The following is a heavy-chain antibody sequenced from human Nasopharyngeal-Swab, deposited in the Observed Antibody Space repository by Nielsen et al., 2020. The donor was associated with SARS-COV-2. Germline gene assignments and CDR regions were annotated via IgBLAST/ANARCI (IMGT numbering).Heavy chain of an antibody. V-gene: IGHV3-23*01. J-gene: IGHJ3*01. CDR2: IRASGGST. D-gene: IGHD3-10*01. Sequence: GESPKISCAAPGFTFNIYAMARVPRAPGRGLEWVSAIRASGGSTYYRNSVKGRFSISRDNSKNTLFLQMNSLTVDDTALYYCAKDDVVRGDAFDFWGQGTMVTVSS. CDR3: AKDDVVRGDAFDF. CDR1: GFTFNIYA.